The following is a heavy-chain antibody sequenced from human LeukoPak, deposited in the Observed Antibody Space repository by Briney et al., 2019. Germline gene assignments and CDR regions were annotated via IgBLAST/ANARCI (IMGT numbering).Heavy chain of an antibody. V-gene: IGHV4-38-2*02. CDR2: IYHSGST. CDR3: ARFGYDILTGYYDY. Sequence: PSETLSLTCTVSGYSISSGYYWGWIRQPPGKGLEWIGSIYHSGSTYYNPSLKSRVTISVDTSKNQFSLKLSSVTAADTAVYYCARFGYDILTGYYDYWGQGTLVTVSS. D-gene: IGHD3-9*01. CDR1: GYSISSGYY. J-gene: IGHJ4*02.